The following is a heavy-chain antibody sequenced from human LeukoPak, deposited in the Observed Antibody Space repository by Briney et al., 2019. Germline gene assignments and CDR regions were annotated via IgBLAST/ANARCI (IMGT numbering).Heavy chain of an antibody. J-gene: IGHJ4*02. CDR3: ARSQNTVMYAFIDY. Sequence: GGSLRLSCAASRFTFSEYAMSWVRHAPGKGLEWVSVINGIGDSTYYADSVKGRFTISRDNSKNTLYLQMNSLRAEDTAVYYCARSQNTVMYAFIDYWGQGTLVAVSS. V-gene: IGHV3-23*01. CDR1: RFTFSEYA. D-gene: IGHD2-8*02. CDR2: INGIGDST.